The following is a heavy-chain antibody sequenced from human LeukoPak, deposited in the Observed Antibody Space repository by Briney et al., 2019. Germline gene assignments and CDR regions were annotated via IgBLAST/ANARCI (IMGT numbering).Heavy chain of an antibody. CDR3: ATYDVLTGFEY. J-gene: IGHJ4*02. CDR1: GAXFSDFV. V-gene: IGHV1-69*13. CDR2: ISPLLGAS. Sequence: SVKVSCKASGAXFSDFVISWVRQAPGQGLNWMGGISPLLGASKHTQKFQDRVTITADESTSTAYMELSDLRPADTAVYYCATYDVLTGFEYWGQGTLVTVSS. D-gene: IGHD3-9*01.